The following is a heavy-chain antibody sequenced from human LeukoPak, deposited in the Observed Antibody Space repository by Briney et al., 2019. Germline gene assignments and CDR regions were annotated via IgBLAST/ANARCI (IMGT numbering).Heavy chain of an antibody. CDR2: VNPNSGGT. V-gene: IGHV1-2*06. Sequence: ASVKVSCKASGYTFTDYYVHWVRQAPGQGLEWMGRVNPNSGGTNYAQKFQGRVTMTRDTSITTAYMELSRLRSDDTAVFYCAREGSYGDYDYWGQGTLVTVSP. CDR3: AREGSYGDYDY. J-gene: IGHJ4*02. D-gene: IGHD4-17*01. CDR1: GYTFTDYY.